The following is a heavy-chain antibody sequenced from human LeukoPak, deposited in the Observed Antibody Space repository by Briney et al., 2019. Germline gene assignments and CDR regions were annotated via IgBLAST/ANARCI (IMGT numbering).Heavy chain of an antibody. CDR1: GFSFNTYA. CDR2: ISYDGLNK. Sequence: GGSLRLSCAASGFSFNTYAMHWFRQAPGKGLEWVAVISYDGLNKYYADSAKGRFTISRDNSRNTLHLQMSSLRTEDTAVYYCARALDYWGQGTLVIVSS. J-gene: IGHJ4*02. V-gene: IGHV3-30-3*01. CDR3: ARALDY.